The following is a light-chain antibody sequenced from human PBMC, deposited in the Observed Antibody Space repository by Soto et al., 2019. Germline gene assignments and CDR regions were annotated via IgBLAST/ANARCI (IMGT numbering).Light chain of an antibody. CDR1: NSNIGSNT. CDR2: YDN. Sequence: QSVLTQTPSASGTPGQRVTIYCSGSNSNIGSNTVNWYQQLPGTAPKLLIYYDNLRPSGVPDRISGSKSGTSASLAISGLQSDDEADYYCAAWDDSLNGRVFGTGTKVTVL. V-gene: IGLV1-44*01. J-gene: IGLJ1*01. CDR3: AAWDDSLNGRV.